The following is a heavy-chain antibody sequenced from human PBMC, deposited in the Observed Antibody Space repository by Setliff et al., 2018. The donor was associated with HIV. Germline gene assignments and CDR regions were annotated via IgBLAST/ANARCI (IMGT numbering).Heavy chain of an antibody. V-gene: IGHV4-59*10. J-gene: IGHJ3*02. D-gene: IGHD2-15*01. CDR3: ARWGASGGRPDWHAFDM. CDR1: GGSFSGYY. CDR2: ISTSGTT. Sequence: SETLSLTCAVYGGSFSGYYWSWIRQPPGKGLEWIGHISTSGTTKYNPSLNSRVTLSVDRSKNQFSLKLSSVSAADTAVYFCARWGASGGRPDWHAFDMWGQGTMVTVSS.